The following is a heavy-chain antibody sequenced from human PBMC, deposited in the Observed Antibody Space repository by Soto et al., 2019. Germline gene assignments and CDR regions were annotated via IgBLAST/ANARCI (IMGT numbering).Heavy chain of an antibody. CDR2: VNPSGGST. J-gene: IGHJ1*01. Sequence: ASVKVSCKASGYTFTDYVIHWVRQAPGQGLEWMGVVNPSGGSTNYAQKFQGRITMTRDTSTSTVYMDLSSLTSEDTAVYYCAREENCSDGICYSEYFQRWGQGTLVTVSS. D-gene: IGHD2-15*01. V-gene: IGHV1-46*01. CDR1: GYTFTDYV. CDR3: AREENCSDGICYSEYFQR.